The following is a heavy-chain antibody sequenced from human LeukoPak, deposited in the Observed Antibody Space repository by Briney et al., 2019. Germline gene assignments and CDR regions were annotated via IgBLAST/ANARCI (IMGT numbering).Heavy chain of an antibody. CDR1: GFTFSSYW. V-gene: IGHV3-74*01. J-gene: IGHJ4*02. CDR2: INSDGSST. D-gene: IGHD3-3*01. CDR3: ARDLIDINERLRFLEWPPFDY. Sequence: PGGSLRLSCAASGFTFSSYWMHWVRQAPGKGLVWVSRINSDGSSTSYADSVKGRFTISRDNAKNTLYLQMNSLRAEDTAVYYCARDLIDINERLRFLEWPPFDYWGQGTLVTVSS.